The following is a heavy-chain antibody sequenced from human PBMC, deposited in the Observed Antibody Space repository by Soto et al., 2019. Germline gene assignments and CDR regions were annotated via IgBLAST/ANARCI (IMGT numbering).Heavy chain of an antibody. V-gene: IGHV4-39*01. CDR3: AGVAAAGGGTFNWFDP. CDR1: GGSISSSSYY. CDR2: LFYSGST. J-gene: IGHJ5*02. D-gene: IGHD6-13*01. Sequence: QLQLQESGPGLVKPSETLSLTCTVSGGSISSSSYYWGWIRQPPGKGLEWIGSLFYSGSTYYNPSLKGRLTISVDTSTNQFSLKLRSVAAADTAVYYCAGVAAAGGGTFNWFDPWGQGTLVTVSS.